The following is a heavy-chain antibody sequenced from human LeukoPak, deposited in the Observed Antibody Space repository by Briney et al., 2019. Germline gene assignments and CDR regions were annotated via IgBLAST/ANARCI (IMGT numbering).Heavy chain of an antibody. Sequence: GASVKVSCKASGYTFTSYCMHWVRQAPGQGLEWMGIINPSGGSTSYAQKFQGRVTMTRDTSTSTVYMELSSLRSEDTAVYYCAREGGVAGIDYWGQGTLVTVSS. CDR3: AREGGVAGIDY. CDR2: INPSGGST. CDR1: GYTFTSYC. J-gene: IGHJ4*02. V-gene: IGHV1-46*01. D-gene: IGHD6-19*01.